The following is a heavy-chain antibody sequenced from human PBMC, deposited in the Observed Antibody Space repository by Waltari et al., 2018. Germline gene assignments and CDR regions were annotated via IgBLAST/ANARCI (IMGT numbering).Heavy chain of an antibody. Sequence: QVQLQQWGAGLLKPSETLSLTCAVYGGSFSGYYWSWIRQPPGKGLEWIGEINHSGSTNDNPSRKSRVTRAVDTSKNQFSLKLSSVTAADTAVYYCARPPGIAVAGSAFDIWGQGTMVTVSS. V-gene: IGHV4-34*01. J-gene: IGHJ3*02. CDR3: ARPPGIAVAGSAFDI. CDR1: GGSFSGYY. CDR2: INHSGST. D-gene: IGHD6-19*01.